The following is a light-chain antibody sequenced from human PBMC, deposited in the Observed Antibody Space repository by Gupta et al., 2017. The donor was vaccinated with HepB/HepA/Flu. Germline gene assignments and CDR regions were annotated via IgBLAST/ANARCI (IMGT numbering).Light chain of an antibody. V-gene: IGLV2-8*01. CDR3: SSYVGTNTGI. J-gene: IGLJ2*01. CDR2: EVT. CDR1: SSDVGGYNY. Sequence: QSALTQPPSASGSPGQSVTISCTGTSSDVGGYNYVSWYQQHPGKVPKLMIYEVTKRPSGVPDRFSGSKSGNTASLTVSGLQAEDEADYYCSSYVGTNTGIFGGGTKLTVL.